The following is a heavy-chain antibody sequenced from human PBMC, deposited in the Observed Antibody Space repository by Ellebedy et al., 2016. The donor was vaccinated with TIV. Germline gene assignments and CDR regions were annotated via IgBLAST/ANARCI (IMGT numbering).Heavy chain of an antibody. D-gene: IGHD3-22*01. CDR3: VRDPHYSGSSGNYYHYFNL. V-gene: IGHV3-33*01. J-gene: IGHJ2*01. CDR2: IWFDGSQK. Sequence: GGSLRLSCAASGFAFNTYLMHWVRQAPGKGLEWVAVIWFDGSQKYYRESVKGRFTVSRDNSRNTLDLHMNNLRDEETAVYYCVRDPHYSGSSGNYYHYFNLWGRGTLVTVSS. CDR1: GFAFNTYL.